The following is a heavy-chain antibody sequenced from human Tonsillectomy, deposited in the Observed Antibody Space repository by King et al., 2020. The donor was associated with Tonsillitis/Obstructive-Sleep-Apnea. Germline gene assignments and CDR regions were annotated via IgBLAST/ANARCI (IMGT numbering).Heavy chain of an antibody. Sequence: VQLVESGGGLVKPGGSLRLSCAASGFTFSNAWMSWVRQAPGKGLEWGGRIKSKTDGGTTDYAAPVKGRFTISRDDSKNTLYLQMNSLKTEDTAVYYCTTDLYDFWSGYYYWGQGTLVTVSS. CDR1: GFTFSNAW. CDR2: IKSKTDGGTT. J-gene: IGHJ4*02. V-gene: IGHV3-15*01. D-gene: IGHD3-3*01. CDR3: TTDLYDFWSGYYY.